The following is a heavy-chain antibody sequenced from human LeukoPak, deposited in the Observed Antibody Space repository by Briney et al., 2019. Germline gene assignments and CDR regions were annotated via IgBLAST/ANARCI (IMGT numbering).Heavy chain of an antibody. CDR3: ARVEIYYDSSGYYGNYYFDY. Sequence: SETLSLTCTVSGGSISSGGYYWSWIHQHPGKGLEWIGYIYYSGSTYYNPSLKSRVTITVDTSKNQFSLKLSSVTAADTAVYYCARVEIYYDSSGYYGNYYFDYWGQGTLVTVSS. CDR1: GGSISSGGYY. D-gene: IGHD3-22*01. J-gene: IGHJ4*02. V-gene: IGHV4-31*03. CDR2: IYYSGST.